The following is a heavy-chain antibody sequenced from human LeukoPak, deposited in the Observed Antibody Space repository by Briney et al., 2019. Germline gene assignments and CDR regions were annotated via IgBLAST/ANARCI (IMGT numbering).Heavy chain of an antibody. D-gene: IGHD6-13*01. CDR1: GYTFTGYY. J-gene: IGHJ5*02. Sequence: ASVKVSCKASGYTFTGYYMHWVRQAPGQGLEWMGWINPNSVGTNYAQKFQGRVTMTRDTSISTAYMELSRLRSDDTAVYYCARPASPKLAHTWFDPWGQGTLVTVSS. CDR3: ARPASPKLAHTWFDP. CDR2: INPNSVGT. V-gene: IGHV1-2*02.